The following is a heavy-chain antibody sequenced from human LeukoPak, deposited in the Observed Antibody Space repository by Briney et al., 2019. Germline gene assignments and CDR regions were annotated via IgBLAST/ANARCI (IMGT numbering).Heavy chain of an antibody. CDR2: INHSGST. D-gene: IGHD6-13*01. Sequence: SETLSLTCAVSGGSFSGYYWSWIRQPPGKGLEWIGEINHSGSTNYNPSLKSRVTISVDTSKNQFSLKLSSVTAADTAVYYCARGGLSSSWYRYYYGMDVWGQGTTVTVSS. V-gene: IGHV4-34*01. CDR3: ARGGLSSSWYRYYYGMDV. J-gene: IGHJ6*02. CDR1: GGSFSGYY.